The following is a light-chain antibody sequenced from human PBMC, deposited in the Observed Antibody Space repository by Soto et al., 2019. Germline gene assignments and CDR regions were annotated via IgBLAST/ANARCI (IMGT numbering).Light chain of an antibody. CDR2: DVS. CDR3: SSYTTSITHV. J-gene: IGLJ1*01. CDR1: SSDVGAFDY. V-gene: IGLV2-14*03. Sequence: QSALTQPASVSGSPGQSITISCTGSSSDVGAFDYVCWHQQHPGKAPKLLIFDVSSRPSGVSSRFSASKSGNTASLTISGLQAEDEDDYYCSSYTTSITHVFGTGTKLTVL.